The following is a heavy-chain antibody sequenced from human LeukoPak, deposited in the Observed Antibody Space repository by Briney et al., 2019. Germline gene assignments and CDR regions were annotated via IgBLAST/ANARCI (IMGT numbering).Heavy chain of an antibody. D-gene: IGHD6-19*01. Sequence: ASVKVSCKASGYTFTGYYMHWVRQAPGRGLEWMGWINPNSGGTNYAQKFQGRVTMTEDTSTDTAYMELSSLRSEDTAVYYCATGSLAVAPAWDYWGQGTLVTVSS. CDR3: ATGSLAVAPAWDY. CDR2: INPNSGGT. CDR1: GYTFTGYY. V-gene: IGHV1-2*02. J-gene: IGHJ4*02.